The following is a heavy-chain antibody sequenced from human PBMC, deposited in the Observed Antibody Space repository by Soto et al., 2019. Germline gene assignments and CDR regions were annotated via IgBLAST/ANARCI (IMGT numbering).Heavy chain of an antibody. D-gene: IGHD3-10*01. V-gene: IGHV1-69*08. CDR1: GGTFSSYT. J-gene: IGHJ4*02. Sequence: QVQLVQSGAEVKKPGSSVKVSCKASGGTFSSYTISRVRQAPGQGLEWMGRIIPILGIANHAQKFQGRVTITADKSTSTAYMELSSLRSEDTAVYYCAREDYYGSGSYYNGDYWGQGTLVTVSS. CDR3: AREDYYGSGSYYNGDY. CDR2: IIPILGIA.